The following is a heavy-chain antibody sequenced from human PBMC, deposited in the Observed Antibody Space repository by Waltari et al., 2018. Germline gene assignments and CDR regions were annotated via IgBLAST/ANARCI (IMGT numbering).Heavy chain of an antibody. Sequence: QVQLQESGPGLVKPSQTLSLTCTVSGGSISSGSYYWSWIRQPAGKGLEWIGYIYTSGSTNYNPSLKSRVTISVDTSKNQFSLKLSSVTAADTAVYYCARGHEAHYGDYEGWFDPWGQGTLVTVSS. CDR1: GGSISSGSYY. CDR3: ARGHEAHYGDYEGWFDP. V-gene: IGHV4-61*09. CDR2: IYTSGST. D-gene: IGHD4-17*01. J-gene: IGHJ5*02.